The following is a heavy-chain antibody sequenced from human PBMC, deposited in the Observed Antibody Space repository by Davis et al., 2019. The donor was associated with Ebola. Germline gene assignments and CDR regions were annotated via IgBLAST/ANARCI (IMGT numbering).Heavy chain of an antibody. CDR1: GGSISSYY. Sequence: PSETLSLTCTVSGGSISSYYWSWIRQPAGKGLEWIGRIYTSGSTYYNPSLKSRVTISVDTSKNQFSLKLSSVTAADTAVYYCARDKGLSAAGTLYNWNDEVYYYYYYMDVWGKGTTVTVSS. CDR3: ARDKGLSAAGTLYNWNDEVYYYYYYMDV. V-gene: IGHV4-4*07. J-gene: IGHJ6*03. CDR2: IYTSGST. D-gene: IGHD1-20*01.